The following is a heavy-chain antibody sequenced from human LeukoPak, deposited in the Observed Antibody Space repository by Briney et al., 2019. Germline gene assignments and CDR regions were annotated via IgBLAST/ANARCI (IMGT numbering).Heavy chain of an antibody. CDR1: GFTFSSYS. Sequence: GGSLTLSCAASGFTFSSYSMNCVRQAPGKGLEGVSSISSSSSYIYYADSVKGRFTISRDNAKNSLYLQMNSLRAEDTAVYYCARDSGWRFDYWGQGTLVTVSS. J-gene: IGHJ4*02. V-gene: IGHV3-21*01. CDR2: ISSSSSYI. CDR3: ARDSGWRFDY. D-gene: IGHD6-19*01.